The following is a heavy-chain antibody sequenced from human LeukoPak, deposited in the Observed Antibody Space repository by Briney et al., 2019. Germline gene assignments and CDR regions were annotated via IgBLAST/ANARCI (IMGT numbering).Heavy chain of an antibody. D-gene: IGHD6-19*01. J-gene: IGHJ4*02. Sequence: ASVKVSCKASGYIFINHGIAWVRQAPGQGLEYMGWISAYNGNTDYAQKLQGRVTMTTDTSTSTAYMELRSLRSDDTAVYYCARYSSGWYHFDSWGQGTLVTVSS. CDR3: ARYSSGWYHFDS. CDR2: ISAYNGNT. CDR1: GYIFINHG. V-gene: IGHV1-18*01.